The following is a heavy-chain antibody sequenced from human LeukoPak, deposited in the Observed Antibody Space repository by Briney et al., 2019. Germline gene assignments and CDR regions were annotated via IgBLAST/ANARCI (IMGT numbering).Heavy chain of an antibody. CDR2: ISDIGSI. J-gene: IGHJ4*02. V-gene: IGHV4-59*08. D-gene: IGHD2/OR15-2a*01. Sequence: SETLSLTCTVSGGSISSYYWSWIRQPPGKGLESIAYISDIGSINYNPPLKSRVTISLDTSKNQFSLKLSSVTAADTAVYYCAGHHPRNTVDFWGQGTLVTVSS. CDR3: AGHHPRNTVDF. CDR1: GGSISSYY.